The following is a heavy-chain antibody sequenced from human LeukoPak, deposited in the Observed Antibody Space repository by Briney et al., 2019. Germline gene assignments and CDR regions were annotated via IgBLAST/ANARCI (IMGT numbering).Heavy chain of an antibody. CDR2: INPDGSEK. CDR1: GFTFSNYW. D-gene: IGHD3-3*01. Sequence: GGSLRLSCAASGFTFSNYWMKWVCQPSGKGLEWVATINPDGSEKLYVDSVKGRFTISRDNAENSLYLQMNSLRAEDTAVYYCATYYDFWSAYRSDYWGQGTLVTVSS. V-gene: IGHV3-7*01. CDR3: ATYYDFWSAYRSDY. J-gene: IGHJ4*02.